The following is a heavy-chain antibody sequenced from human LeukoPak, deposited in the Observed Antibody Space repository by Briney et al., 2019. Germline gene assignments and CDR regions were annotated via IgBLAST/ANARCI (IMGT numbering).Heavy chain of an antibody. V-gene: IGHV3-7*01. D-gene: IGHD3-9*01. CDR1: GFTFSNYW. CDR3: ARDWAYGILTGPNWFDP. CDR2: IKQDGSEK. Sequence: GGSLRLSCAASGFTFSNYWMSWVRQAPGKGLEWVANIKQDGSEKYYVDSVKGRFTISRDNAKNSLYLQMNSLRAEDTAVYYCARDWAYGILTGPNWFDPWGQGTLVTVSS. J-gene: IGHJ5*02.